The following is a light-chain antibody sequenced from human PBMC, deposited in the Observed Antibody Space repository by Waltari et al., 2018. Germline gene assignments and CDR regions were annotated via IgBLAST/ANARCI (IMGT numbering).Light chain of an antibody. CDR3: QMYVRLPVT. CDR2: DAS. J-gene: IGKJ1*01. V-gene: IGKV3-20*01. CDR1: QSVGRS. Sequence: EIVLTQSPGTLSLSPGERATLSCRASQSVGRSLAWYQQKPGQAPRLLIFDASNRATAIPERFSGSVSGTDFSLTISRLEPEDFAVYYCQMYVRLPVTFGQGTKVEIK.